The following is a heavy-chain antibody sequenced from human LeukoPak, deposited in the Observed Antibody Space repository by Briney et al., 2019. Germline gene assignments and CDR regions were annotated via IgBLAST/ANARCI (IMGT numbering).Heavy chain of an antibody. V-gene: IGHV1-18*01. D-gene: IGHD6-19*01. J-gene: IGHJ4*02. Sequence: ASVKVSCKTFGHTFTHYGFSWVRQAPGRGLEWTGWISAYNGDTHYAQNLQGRVTMTSDTSTSTVYMELRSLRSDDTAVYYCARDPTNTSGRYVYFDYWGQGTLVTVSS. CDR3: ARDPTNTSGRYVYFDY. CDR1: GHTFTHYG. CDR2: ISAYNGDT.